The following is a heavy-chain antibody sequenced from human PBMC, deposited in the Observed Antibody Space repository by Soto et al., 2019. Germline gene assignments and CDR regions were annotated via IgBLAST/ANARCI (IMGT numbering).Heavy chain of an antibody. Sequence: QVQLQESGPGLVKPSQTLSLTCSVSGVSINSGGYYWSWIRHHPGKGLEWIGYIYYTGHTFYNASLKSRVVMSLETSKNQFSLKLSSVTAADTAVYYCARGSQLERDALDIWGQGTMVTVSS. CDR2: IYYTGHT. J-gene: IGHJ3*02. CDR1: GVSINSGGYY. D-gene: IGHD1-1*01. CDR3: ARGSQLERDALDI. V-gene: IGHV4-31*03.